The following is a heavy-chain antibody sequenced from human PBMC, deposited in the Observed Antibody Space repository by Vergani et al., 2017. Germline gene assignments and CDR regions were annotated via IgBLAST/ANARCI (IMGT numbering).Heavy chain of an antibody. V-gene: IGHV3-30*18. CDR1: GFTFSSYS. J-gene: IGHJ4*02. CDR3: AKDLHDSSGYYEQDY. D-gene: IGHD3-22*01. Sequence: VQLVESGGGLVKPGGSLRLSCAASGFTFSSYSMNWVRQAPGKGLEWVAVISYDGSNKYYADSVKGRFTISRDNSKNTLYLQMNSLRAEDTAVYYCAKDLHDSSGYYEQDYWGQGTLVTVSS. CDR2: ISYDGSNK.